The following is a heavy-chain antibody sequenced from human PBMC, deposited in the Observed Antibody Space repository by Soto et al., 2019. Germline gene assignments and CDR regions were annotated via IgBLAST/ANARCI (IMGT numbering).Heavy chain of an antibody. CDR1: GFTVSSNY. D-gene: IGHD6-19*01. CDR3: ARERYSSGWDAFDI. Sequence: GGSLRLSCAASGFTVSSNYMSWVRQAPGKGLEWVSVIYSGGSTYYADSVKGRFTISRDNSKNTLYLQMNSLRAGATAVYYCARERYSSGWDAFDIWGQGTMVTVSS. J-gene: IGHJ3*02. V-gene: IGHV3-53*01. CDR2: IYSGGST.